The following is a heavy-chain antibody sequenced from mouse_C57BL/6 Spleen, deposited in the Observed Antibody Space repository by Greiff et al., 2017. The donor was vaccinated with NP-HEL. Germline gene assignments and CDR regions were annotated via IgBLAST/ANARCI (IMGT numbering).Heavy chain of an antibody. D-gene: IGHD1-1*01. J-gene: IGHJ2*01. CDR1: GYTFTSYG. CDR2: IYPRSGNT. CDR3: ARPRITTVVAGGFDY. Sequence: QVQLQQSGAELARPGASVKLSCKASGYTFTSYGISWVKQRTGQGLEWIGEIYPRSGNTYYNEKFKGKATLTADKSSSTAYMELRSLTSEDSAVYFCARPRITTVVAGGFDYWGQGTTLTVSS. V-gene: IGHV1-81*01.